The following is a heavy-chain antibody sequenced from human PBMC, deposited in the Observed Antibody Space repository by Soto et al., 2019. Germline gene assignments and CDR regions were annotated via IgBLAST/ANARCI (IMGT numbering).Heavy chain of an antibody. CDR2: INPNSGGT. V-gene: IGHV1-2*04. D-gene: IGHD6-6*01. Sequence: QVQLVQSGAEVKKPGASVKVSCKASGYTFTGYYMHWVRQAPGQGLEWMGWINPNSGGTNYAQKFQGWVTMTRDTSISTAYMELSSLRSDDTAVYYCARGYSSSSGHYYYYMDVWGKGTTVTVSS. J-gene: IGHJ6*03. CDR3: ARGYSSSSGHYYYYMDV. CDR1: GYTFTGYY.